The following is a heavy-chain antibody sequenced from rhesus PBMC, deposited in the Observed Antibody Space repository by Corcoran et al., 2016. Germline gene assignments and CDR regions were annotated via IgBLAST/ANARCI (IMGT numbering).Heavy chain of an antibody. D-gene: IGHD5-42*01. J-gene: IGHJ4*01. CDR2: IFGSGGST. CDR1: GGSISSSNW. V-gene: IGHV4-93*02. Sequence: QVQLQESGPAVVKPSETLSLTCAVSGGSISSSNWWSWIRQSPGKGLEWIGGIFGSGGSTESNPPLNGQVAISIETSKNQFSLQLSSVTAADTAVYYWARHRMGIQRVQLYYFDYWGQGVLVTVSS. CDR3: ARHRMGIQRVQLYYFDY.